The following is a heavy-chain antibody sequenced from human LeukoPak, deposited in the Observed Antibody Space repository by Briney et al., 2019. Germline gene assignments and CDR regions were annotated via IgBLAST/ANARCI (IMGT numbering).Heavy chain of an antibody. CDR1: GFTFSSYA. CDR2: ISSNGGST. Sequence: GGSLRLSCAASGFTFSSYAMHWVRQAPGKGLEYVSAISSNGGSTYYANSVKGRFTISRDNSKNTLYLQMGSLRAEDMAVYYCPSVSSWYGGSFDHWGQGTLVTVSS. CDR3: PSVSSWYGGSFDH. D-gene: IGHD6-13*01. J-gene: IGHJ4*02. V-gene: IGHV3-64*01.